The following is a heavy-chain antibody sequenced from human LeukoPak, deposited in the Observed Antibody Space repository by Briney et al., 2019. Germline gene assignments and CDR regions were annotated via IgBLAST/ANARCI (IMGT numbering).Heavy chain of an antibody. J-gene: IGHJ4*02. D-gene: IGHD1-26*01. CDR3: AKGPSGSYYIFDY. V-gene: IGHV3-23*01. Sequence: GGSLRLSCVASGITFSNYAVSWVRQAPEKGLDWVSVISGSAHKIRYADSVKGRFTISRDNSKNTLFLQMNSLRAEDTAVYYCAKGPSGSYYIFDYWGQGTLVTVSS. CDR1: GITFSNYA. CDR2: ISGSAHKI.